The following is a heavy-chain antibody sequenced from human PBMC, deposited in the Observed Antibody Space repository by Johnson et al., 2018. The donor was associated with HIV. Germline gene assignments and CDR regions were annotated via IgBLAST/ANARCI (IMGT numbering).Heavy chain of an antibody. J-gene: IGHJ3*02. D-gene: IGHD6-6*01. V-gene: IGHV3-53*01. CDR1: GFTVSSNY. CDR2: LYSGGST. CDR3: ASTRLGAFDI. Sequence: VQLVESGGVLIQPGGSLRLSCAASGFTVSSNYMSWFRQAPGKGLEWVAVLYSGGSTFYADSVKGRFTISRDNSGNTLYLQMDSLRVEDTAVYYCASTRLGAFDIWGQGTMVTVSS.